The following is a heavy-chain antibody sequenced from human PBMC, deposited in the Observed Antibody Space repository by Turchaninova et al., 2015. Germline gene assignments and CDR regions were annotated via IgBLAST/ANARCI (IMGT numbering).Heavy chain of an antibody. J-gene: IGHJ6*02. Sequence: QVPLLESAPGLARPSDTLSPTGNAVWDSVNRKYWNWVRHAPGEGLGGLGHIHYPGRTNYLPSLKRRVTISVDRSKNQFSLNLTSLTSADTAVYYCARERYYFETSGYYENYYYALDVWGPGTKVTVSS. CDR1: WDSVNRKY. CDR3: ARERYYFETSGYYENYYYALDV. CDR2: IHYPGRT. V-gene: IGHV4-59*02. D-gene: IGHD3-22*01.